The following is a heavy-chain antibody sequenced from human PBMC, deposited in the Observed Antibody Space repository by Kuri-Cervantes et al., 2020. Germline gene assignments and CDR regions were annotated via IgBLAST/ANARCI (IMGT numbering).Heavy chain of an antibody. CDR3: ARVLGDDSSGYCLDY. CDR2: IYYSGST. CDR1: GGSISSYY. V-gene: IGHV4-59*01. Sequence: GSLRLSCTVSGGSISSYYWSWIRQPPGKGLEWIGYIYYSGSTNYNPSLKSRVTMSVDTSKNQFSLKLSSVTAADTAVYYCARVLGDDSSGYCLDYWGQGTLVTVSS. D-gene: IGHD3-22*01. J-gene: IGHJ4*02.